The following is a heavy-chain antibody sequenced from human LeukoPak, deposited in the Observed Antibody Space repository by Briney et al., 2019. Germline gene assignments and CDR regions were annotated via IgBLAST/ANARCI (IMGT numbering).Heavy chain of an antibody. CDR2: IYYSGST. J-gene: IGHJ6*02. CDR3: ARDPGYYYGSGKSYYYGMDV. Sequence: SETLSLTCTVSGGSISSYYWSWIRQPPGKGLEWIWAIYYSGSTNYNPSLKSRVTISVDTSKNQFSLKLSSVTAADTAVYYCARDPGYYYGSGKSYYYGMDVWGQGTTVTVSS. V-gene: IGHV4-59*01. D-gene: IGHD3-10*01. CDR1: GGSISSYY.